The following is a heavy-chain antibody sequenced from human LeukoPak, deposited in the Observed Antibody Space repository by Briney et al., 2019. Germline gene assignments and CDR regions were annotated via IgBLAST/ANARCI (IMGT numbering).Heavy chain of an antibody. D-gene: IGHD4-23*01. CDR3: ARDLSSGGNSVY. CDR1: GFTFSSYS. Sequence: GSLRLSCAASGFTFSSYSMNWVRQAPGKGLEWVSSISSSSSYIYYADSVKGRFTISRDNAKNSLYLQMNSLRAEDTAVYYCARDLSSGGNSVYWGQGTLVTVSS. J-gene: IGHJ4*02. V-gene: IGHV3-21*01. CDR2: ISSSSSYI.